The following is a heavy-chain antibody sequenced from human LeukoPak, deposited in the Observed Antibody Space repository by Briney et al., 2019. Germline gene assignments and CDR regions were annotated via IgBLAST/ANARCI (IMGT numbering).Heavy chain of an antibody. CDR3: ASLPGF. Sequence: ATVKVSCKASGYTFTGYYMHWVRQPAPGKGLEWMGRLDPEDGETTYAENFQGRITMTADTSTDTAYMELNSLTSEDTAVYYCASLPGFWGQGTLVTVSS. D-gene: IGHD6-25*01. CDR2: LDPEDGET. V-gene: IGHV1-69-2*01. J-gene: IGHJ4*02. CDR1: GYTFTGYY.